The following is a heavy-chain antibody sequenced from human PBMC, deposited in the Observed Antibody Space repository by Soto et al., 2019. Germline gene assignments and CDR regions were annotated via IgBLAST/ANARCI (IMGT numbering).Heavy chain of an antibody. J-gene: IGHJ4*02. V-gene: IGHV3-74*01. CDR2: IKGAGSGT. Sequence: EVQLVESGGGAVQPGGSLRLSCIGSGLNFTNSWMHWIRQVPGKGLVWLSRIKGAGSGTSYADSVKGRFSISRDTGKNTLYLEINCLRIEDTAMYYCARSQGHGRNSGRLHLMDYWGQGTLLTVSA. CDR1: GLNFTNSW. D-gene: IGHD4-4*01. CDR3: ARSQGHGRNSGRLHLMDY.